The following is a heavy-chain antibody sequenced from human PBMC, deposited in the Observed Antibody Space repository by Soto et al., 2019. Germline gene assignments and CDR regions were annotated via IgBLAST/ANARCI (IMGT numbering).Heavy chain of an antibody. V-gene: IGHV3-64*04. Sequence: GGSLRLSCSGSGFTFSTYAMHWVRQAPGKGLEYAAAINNNGGSTHYADSVKGRFTISRDNSKNTLYLQMNSLRAEDTAVYYCAKENGYSSSWFEFDYWGQGTLVTVSS. CDR2: INNNGGST. CDR3: AKENGYSSSWFEFDY. J-gene: IGHJ4*02. CDR1: GFTFSTYA. D-gene: IGHD6-13*01.